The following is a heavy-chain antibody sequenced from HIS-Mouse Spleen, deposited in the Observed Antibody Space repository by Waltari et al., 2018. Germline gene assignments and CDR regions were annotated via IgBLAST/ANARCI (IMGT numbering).Heavy chain of an antibody. D-gene: IGHD6-13*01. CDR3: ARELPYSSSWYDWYFDL. CDR2: IYYCGST. V-gene: IGHV4-39*07. Sequence: QLQLQESGPGLVKPSETLSLTCTVSGGSISSSSYYWGWIRQPPGQGLGWIGSIYYCGSTYYHPSLTSRVTISVDPSKNPFSLKLSSVTAADTAVYCCARELPYSSSWYDWYFDLWGRGTLVTVSS. J-gene: IGHJ2*01. CDR1: GGSISSSSYY.